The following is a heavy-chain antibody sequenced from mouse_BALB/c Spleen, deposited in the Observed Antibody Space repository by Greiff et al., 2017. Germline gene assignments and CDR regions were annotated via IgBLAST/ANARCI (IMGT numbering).Heavy chain of an antibody. CDR1: GFTFSSYT. CDR2: ISSGGSYT. V-gene: IGHV5-6-4*01. CDR3: TRDGMITLYAMDY. D-gene: IGHD2-4*01. J-gene: IGHJ4*01. Sequence: EVMLVESGGGLVKPGGSLKLSCAASGFTFSSYTMSWVRQTPEKRLEWVATISSGGSYTYYPDSVKGRFTISRDNAKNTLYLQMSSLKSDDTAMYYCTRDGMITLYAMDYWGQGTSVTVSS.